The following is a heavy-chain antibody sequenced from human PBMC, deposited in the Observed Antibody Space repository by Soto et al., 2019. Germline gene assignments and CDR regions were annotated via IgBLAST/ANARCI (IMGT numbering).Heavy chain of an antibody. J-gene: IGHJ6*03. Sequence: QVQLVESGGGVVQPGRSLRLSCAASGFTFSSYGMHWVRQAPGKGLEWVAVIWYDGSNKYYADYVKGRFTISRDNSKNTLYLQMNSLRAEDTAVYYCARDHGSRYYYYMDVWGKGTTVTVSS. CDR1: GFTFSSYG. V-gene: IGHV3-33*01. CDR2: IWYDGSNK. D-gene: IGHD2-2*01. CDR3: ARDHGSRYYYYMDV.